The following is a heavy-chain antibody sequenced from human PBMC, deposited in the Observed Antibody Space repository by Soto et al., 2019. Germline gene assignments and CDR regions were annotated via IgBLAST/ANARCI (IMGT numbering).Heavy chain of an antibody. V-gene: IGHV4-59*01. CDR1: GGSISSYY. J-gene: IGHJ5*02. CDR3: TAPPRS. CDR2: SYDSGST. D-gene: IGHD5-18*01. Sequence: QVQLQESAPGLVKPSATLSLTCTVSGGSISSYYWSWIRQPPGKGLEWIGYSYDSGSTNYNPSLKRRVTTSVDTSKTHFSLKLTSVTAVDTAVYYCTAPPRSWGQGTLVTVSS.